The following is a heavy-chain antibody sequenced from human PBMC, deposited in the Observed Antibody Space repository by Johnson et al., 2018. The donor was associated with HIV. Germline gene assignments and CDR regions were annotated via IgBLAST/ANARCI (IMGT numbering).Heavy chain of an antibody. Sequence: QEQLVESGGGLIQPGGSLRLSCAASGFTVSSNYMSWVRQAPGKGLEWVTVISYDGSNKYYADSVKGRFTISSDNSKNSLYLQMNSLRAEDKAVYYCARDLGDSSSSWRELSAFDIWGQGTMVTVSS. CDR3: ARDLGDSSSSWRELSAFDI. V-gene: IGHV3-30*03. CDR1: GFTVSSNY. D-gene: IGHD6-6*01. J-gene: IGHJ3*02. CDR2: ISYDGSNK.